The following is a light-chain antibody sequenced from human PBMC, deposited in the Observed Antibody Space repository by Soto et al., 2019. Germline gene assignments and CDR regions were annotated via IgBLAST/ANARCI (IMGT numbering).Light chain of an antibody. J-gene: IGLJ2*01. CDR3: QSYDSSLRGVL. CDR2: GDI. CDR1: SSNIGAGYN. V-gene: IGLV1-40*01. Sequence: QAVVTQPPSVSGAPGQRVTISCTGSSSNIGAGYNVHWYQQLPGTAPKLLIYGDIDRPSGVPDRFSGSKSGTSASLAITGLHAEDEADYYCQSYDSSLRGVLFGGGTKLTVL.